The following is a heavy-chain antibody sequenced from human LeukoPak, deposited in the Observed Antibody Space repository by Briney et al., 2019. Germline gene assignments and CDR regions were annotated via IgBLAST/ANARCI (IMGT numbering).Heavy chain of an antibody. CDR1: GYTFTSYG. D-gene: IGHD3-10*01. V-gene: IGHV1-18*01. CDR3: ARDNGSGSYYNYYYYGMDV. J-gene: IGHJ6*02. CDR2: ISAYNGNT. Sequence: ASVKVSCKASGYTFTSYGISWVRQAPGQGLEWMGWISAYNGNTNYAQKLQGRVTMTTDTSTSTAYMELRSLRSDDTAVYYCARDNGSGSYYNYYYYGMDVWGQGTRSPSP.